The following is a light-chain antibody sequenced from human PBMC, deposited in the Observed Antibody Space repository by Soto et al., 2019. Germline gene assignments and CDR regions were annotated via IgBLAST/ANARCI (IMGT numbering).Light chain of an antibody. CDR3: QQYNNWPPDRT. CDR1: QSVGSN. V-gene: IGKV3-15*01. Sequence: EIVMTQSPATLSVSPGERATLSCRASQSVGSNLAWYQQKPGQAPRLLIYGASTRATGIPARFSGSGSGTEFTLTISSRQAEDFAIYFCQQYNNWPPDRTFGQGTKVELK. CDR2: GAS. J-gene: IGKJ1*01.